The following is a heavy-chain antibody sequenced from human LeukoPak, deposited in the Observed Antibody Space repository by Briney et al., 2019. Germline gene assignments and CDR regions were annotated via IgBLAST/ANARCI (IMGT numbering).Heavy chain of an antibody. J-gene: IGHJ1*01. Sequence: SSETLSPTCTVSGGSISSSSYYWGWIRQPPGKGLEWIGSIYYSGSTYYNPSLKSRVTISVDTSKNQFSLKLSSVTAADTAVYYCARHGGSWYHAEYFQHWGQGTLVTVSS. V-gene: IGHV4-39*01. D-gene: IGHD6-13*01. CDR1: GGSISSSSYY. CDR2: IYYSGST. CDR3: ARHGGSWYHAEYFQH.